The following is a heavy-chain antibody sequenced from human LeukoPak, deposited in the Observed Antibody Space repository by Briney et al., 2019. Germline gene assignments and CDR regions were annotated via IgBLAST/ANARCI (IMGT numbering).Heavy chain of an antibody. Sequence: SETLSLTCTVSGGSISSSSYYWSWIRQPPGKGLEWIGYIYYSGSTYYNPSLKSRVTISVDTSKNQFSLKLSSVTAADTAVYYCARGGTMVRGLQGVDIWGQGTMVTVSS. CDR1: GGSISSSSYY. V-gene: IGHV4-30-4*08. CDR2: IYYSGST. J-gene: IGHJ3*02. D-gene: IGHD3-10*01. CDR3: ARGGTMVRGLQGVDI.